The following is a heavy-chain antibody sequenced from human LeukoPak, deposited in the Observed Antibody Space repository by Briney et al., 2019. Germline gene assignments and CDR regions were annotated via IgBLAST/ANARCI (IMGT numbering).Heavy chain of an antibody. Sequence: ASVTVSFKTSGYTFTKNGITWVRQAPGQGLEWMGWISGNDGNTNYAQNFRGRVVITTDTSTSTAYMELRSLRYDDTAVYYCARVTRHNYFYYVDVWGKGTTVTVSS. CDR2: ISGNDGNT. CDR3: ARVTRHNYFYYVDV. CDR1: GYTFTKNG. J-gene: IGHJ6*03. V-gene: IGHV1-18*01.